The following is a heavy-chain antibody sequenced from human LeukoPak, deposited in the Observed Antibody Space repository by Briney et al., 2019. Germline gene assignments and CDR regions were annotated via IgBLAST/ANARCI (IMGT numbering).Heavy chain of an antibody. CDR2: IKQDGSEK. D-gene: IGHD3-10*01. V-gene: IGHV3-7*04. Sequence: GGSLRLSCAASGFSFSSYWMTWVRQAPGKGLEWVANIKQDGSEKNYVDSVKGRFTISRDNAKNSLYLQMNSLRAEDSAVYYCARAGRWDTSIDYWGQGTLVTVSS. CDR1: GFSFSSYW. CDR3: ARAGRWDTSIDY. J-gene: IGHJ4*02.